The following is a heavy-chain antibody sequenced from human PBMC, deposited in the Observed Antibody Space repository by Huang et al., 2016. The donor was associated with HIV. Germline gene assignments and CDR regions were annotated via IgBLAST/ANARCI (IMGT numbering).Heavy chain of an antibody. CDR1: GFTFGSYA. D-gene: IGHD3-22*01. V-gene: IGHV3-23*01. CDR2: TTASGGST. CDR3: AKHLGGRRGFTFIVLFGAFDM. J-gene: IGHJ3*02. Sequence: EVQLLESGGGLAQPGGSLRLSCTASGFTFGSYALNWVRQVPGKGVEWVSGTTASGGSTYDARAVKGRFTISRDNSKNTLYLQMNSLRAEDTALYYCAKHLGGRRGFTFIVLFGAFDMWGQGTMVTVSS.